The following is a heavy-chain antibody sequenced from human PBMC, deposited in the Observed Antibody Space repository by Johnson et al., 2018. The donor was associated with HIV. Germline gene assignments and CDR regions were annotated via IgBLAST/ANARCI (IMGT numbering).Heavy chain of an antibody. V-gene: IGHV3-30*04. Sequence: QVQLVESGGGVVQPGRSLRLSCAASGFTFSSYAMHWVRQAPGKGLEWVAVISYDGSYKYYADSVKGRFTISRDNTKNTLYLQMNSLRAEDTAVYYCARPVASVLELGDNVRGLLGLRWAMWG. J-gene: IGHJ1*01. CDR2: ISYDGSYK. CDR3: ARPVASVLELGDNVRGLLGLRWAM. D-gene: IGHD3-10*02. CDR1: GFTFSSYA.